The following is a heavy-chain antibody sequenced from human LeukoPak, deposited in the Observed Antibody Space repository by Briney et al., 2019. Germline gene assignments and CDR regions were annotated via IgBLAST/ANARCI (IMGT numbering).Heavy chain of an antibody. CDR2: IKQDGSEK. V-gene: IGHV3-7*04. CDR1: GFTFSGYW. CDR3: PRLRYAPDV. Sequence: GGSLRLSCGASGFTFSGYWMSWVRQAPGKGLEWVANIKQDGSEKYYVDSVKGRFTISRDNAKNSLYLQLNSLRLEDTAVYYCPRLRYAPDVWGEGTLVTVSS. J-gene: IGHJ4*02. D-gene: IGHD2-2*01.